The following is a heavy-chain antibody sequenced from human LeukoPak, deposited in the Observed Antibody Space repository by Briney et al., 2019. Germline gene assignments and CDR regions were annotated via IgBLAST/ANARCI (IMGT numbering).Heavy chain of an antibody. CDR3: AKDAYEYSSSWWFDP. J-gene: IGHJ5*02. V-gene: IGHV3-21*01. Sequence: GGSLRLSCAASGFTFSSYSMNWVRQAPGKGLEWVSSISSSSSYIYYADSVKGRFTISRDNAKNSLYLQMNSLRAEDTAVYYCAKDAYEYSSSWWFDPWGQGTLVTVSS. CDR1: GFTFSSYS. D-gene: IGHD6-6*01. CDR2: ISSSSSYI.